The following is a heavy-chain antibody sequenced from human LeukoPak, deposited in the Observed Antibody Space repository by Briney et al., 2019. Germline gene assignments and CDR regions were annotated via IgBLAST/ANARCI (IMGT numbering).Heavy chain of an antibody. D-gene: IGHD6-19*01. CDR2: ISGYNGNT. J-gene: IGHJ4*02. Sequence: ASVKVSCKASGYTFTIHGISRVRQAPGQGLEWMGWISGYNGNTDYAQNLQDRVTMTTDTSTTTAYMELRSLRSDDTAVYYCARTSSGWYLGDYWGQGTLVTVSS. CDR3: ARTSSGWYLGDY. CDR1: GYTFTIHG. V-gene: IGHV1-18*01.